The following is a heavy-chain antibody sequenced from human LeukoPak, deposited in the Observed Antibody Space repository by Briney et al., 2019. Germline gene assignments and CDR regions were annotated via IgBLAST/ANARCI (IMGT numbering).Heavy chain of an antibody. Sequence: GGSLRLSCAASGFTFSKYWMLWVRQAPGKGLESVSRINTDGTVTTYADSVKGRFTVSRDNADNTMFLQMNSVRDEDTAVYYCARGSSTHGEYYFDYWGQGTLVTVSS. V-gene: IGHV3-74*01. J-gene: IGHJ4*02. CDR1: GFTFSKYW. CDR2: INTDGTVT. CDR3: ARGSSTHGEYYFDY. D-gene: IGHD2-2*01.